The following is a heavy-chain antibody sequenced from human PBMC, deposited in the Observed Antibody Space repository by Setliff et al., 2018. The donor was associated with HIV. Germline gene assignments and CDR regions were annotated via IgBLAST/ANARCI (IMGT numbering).Heavy chain of an antibody. CDR2: IYPGDSDT. Sequence: GESLKISCKGSGYRFTNYWIAWLRQMPGKGLECMGIIYPGDSDTRYSPSFEGQVTISADKSISTAYLQWSSLKASDTAMYYCARHGQYGFFQQWGQGTLVTVSS. J-gene: IGHJ1*01. CDR1: GYRFTNYW. D-gene: IGHD3-10*01. CDR3: ARHGQYGFFQQ. V-gene: IGHV5-51*01.